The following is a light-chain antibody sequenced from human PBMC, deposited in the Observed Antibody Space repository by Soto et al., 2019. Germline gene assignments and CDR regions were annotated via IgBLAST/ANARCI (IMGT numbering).Light chain of an antibody. CDR2: SAS. J-gene: IGKJ3*01. Sequence: DIQMTQSPYSVSASVGDRVTITCRASQGISTWVDWYQQKPDKAPKLLVYSASSLQSGVPSRFRGRGDGTDFTRTIFSLQPEDFATGYVQQASSFAFRVGPGNIVDL. CDR1: QGISTW. CDR3: QQASSFAFR. V-gene: IGKV1-12*01.